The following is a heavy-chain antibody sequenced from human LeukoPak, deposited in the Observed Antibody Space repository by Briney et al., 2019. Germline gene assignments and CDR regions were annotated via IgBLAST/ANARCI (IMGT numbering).Heavy chain of an antibody. CDR1: GGSISDYY. D-gene: IGHD2-2*01. CDR2: IYYSGRT. V-gene: IGHV4-59*08. CDR3: ARLGCSSTSCYFAFDI. J-gene: IGHJ3*02. Sequence: SETLSLTCTVSGGSISDYYWNWMRQPPGKGLEWIGYIYYSGRTNYNPSLKSRVSISVDTSKNQFSLKLSSVTAADTAVYYCARLGCSSTSCYFAFDIWGQGTMVTVSS.